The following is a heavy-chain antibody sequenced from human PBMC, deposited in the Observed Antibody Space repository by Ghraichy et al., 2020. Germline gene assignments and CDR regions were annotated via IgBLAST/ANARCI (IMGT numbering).Heavy chain of an antibody. J-gene: IGHJ4*02. V-gene: IGHV3-48*02. CDR2: IIGDAHGNTGTT. CDR1: GFRFSHYS. Sequence: LSLTCAASGFRFSHYSMNWVRQAPGKGLEWIAYIIGDAHGNTGTTLYGDSVKGRLTISRDDAKNSVYLQMTSLRDEDTAVYYCARDYNYAVDHWGQGTLVIVSS. D-gene: IGHD5-18*01. CDR3: ARDYNYAVDH.